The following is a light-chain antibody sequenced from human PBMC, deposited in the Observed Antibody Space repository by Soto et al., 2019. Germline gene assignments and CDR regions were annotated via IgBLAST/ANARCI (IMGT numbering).Light chain of an antibody. Sequence: VLTQAPDTPSVSPGERAPLSCRASQAINNNVAWYQLKDGQVPRLLIYGASTRAADVPARFSGGGSGTEFTLTISSLQSEDFAEYHCQQYNNWPQTFGQGTKVDIK. V-gene: IGKV3-15*01. CDR2: GAS. CDR3: QQYNNWPQT. CDR1: QAINNN. J-gene: IGKJ1*01.